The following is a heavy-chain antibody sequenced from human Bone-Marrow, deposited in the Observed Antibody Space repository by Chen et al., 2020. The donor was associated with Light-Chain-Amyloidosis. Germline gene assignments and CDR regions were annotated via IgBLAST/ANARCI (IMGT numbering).Heavy chain of an antibody. J-gene: IGHJ6*03. CDR1: GGSISSGNW. CDR2: VYRSGST. CDR3: GRTRIAAVGRGSNYYYMDV. D-gene: IGHD6-13*01. V-gene: IGHV4-4*02. Sequence: QVQLQESGPGLVKPSGTLSRTCAVAGGSISSGNWWSWVRQRPGKGLEWIGEVYRSGSTKYNPSLKRRVTMSVDKSKNQFSLKLDSVTAADTAVYYCGRTRIAAVGRGSNYYYMDVWGKGTTVTVSS.